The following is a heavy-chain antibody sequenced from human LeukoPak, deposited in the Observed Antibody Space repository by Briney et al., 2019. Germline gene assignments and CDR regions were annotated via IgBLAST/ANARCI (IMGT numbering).Heavy chain of an antibody. CDR1: GGTFSSYA. Sequence: GASVKVSCKASGGTFSSYAISWVRQAPGQGLEWMGGIIPIFGTANYAQKFQGRVTITADESTSTAYMELSSLRSEDTAVYYCARDGEDTAMVGWFDPWGQGTLVTVSS. CDR3: ARDGEDTAMVGWFDP. V-gene: IGHV1-69*13. CDR2: IIPIFGTA. J-gene: IGHJ5*02. D-gene: IGHD5-18*01.